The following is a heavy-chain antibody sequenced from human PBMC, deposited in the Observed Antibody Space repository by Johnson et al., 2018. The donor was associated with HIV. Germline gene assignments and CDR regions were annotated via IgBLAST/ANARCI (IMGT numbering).Heavy chain of an antibody. CDR3: ARGSRYTYDNDDAHLLHAFDI. V-gene: IGHV3-33*08. CDR1: GLSFSSSG. D-gene: IGHD3-22*01. CDR2: IWYDGTNE. Sequence: QVQLVESGGGVVRPGKSLTLSCVVSGLSFSSSGMLWVRQATGKGLEWVAVIWYDGTNEYSADSMKGRFTISRDNSKNTLYLQMNSLRAEDMAVYYCARGSRYTYDNDDAHLLHAFDIWGQGTMVTVSS. J-gene: IGHJ3*02.